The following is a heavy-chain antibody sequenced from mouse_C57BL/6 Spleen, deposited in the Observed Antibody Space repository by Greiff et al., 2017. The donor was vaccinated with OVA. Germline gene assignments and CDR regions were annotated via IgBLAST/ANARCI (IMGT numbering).Heavy chain of an antibody. Sequence: QVQLQQSGAELVKPGASVKISCKASGYAFSSYLMNWVKQRPGKGLEWIGQIYPGDGDTNYNGKFKGKATLTAAKSSSTAYMQLSSLTSDDSAVYFCERGGYYGNAFDYWGQGTTLTVSS. CDR2: IYPGDGDT. CDR1: GYAFSSYL. CDR3: ERGGYYGNAFDY. J-gene: IGHJ2*01. V-gene: IGHV1-80*01. D-gene: IGHD2-1*01.